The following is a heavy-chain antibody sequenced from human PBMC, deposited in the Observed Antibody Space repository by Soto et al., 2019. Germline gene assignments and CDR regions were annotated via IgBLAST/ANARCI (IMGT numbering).Heavy chain of an antibody. D-gene: IGHD6-19*01. J-gene: IGHJ3*02. CDR3: ARQASSGWYYEDAFDI. CDR2: IYPGDSDT. Sequence: GESLKISCKGSGYSFTSYWIGWVRQMPGKGLEWMGIIYPGDSDTRYSPSFQGQVTISADKSISTAYLQWSSLKASDTAMYYCARQASSGWYYEDAFDIWGQGTMVTVSS. CDR1: GYSFTSYW. V-gene: IGHV5-51*01.